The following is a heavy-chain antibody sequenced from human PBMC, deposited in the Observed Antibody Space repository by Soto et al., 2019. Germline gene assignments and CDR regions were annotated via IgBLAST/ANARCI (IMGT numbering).Heavy chain of an antibody. V-gene: IGHV3-9*01. CDR1: GFTFDDYA. D-gene: IGHD3-22*01. CDR2: ISWNSGSI. J-gene: IGHJ4*02. CDR3: AKDSRSYYDSSGGPPGHFDY. Sequence: EVQLVESGGGLVQPGRSLRLSCAASGFTFDDYAMHWVRQAPGKGLEWVSGISWNSGSIGYADSVKGRFTISRDNAKNSLYLQMNSLRAEDTALYYCAKDSRSYYDSSGGPPGHFDYWGQGTLVTVSS.